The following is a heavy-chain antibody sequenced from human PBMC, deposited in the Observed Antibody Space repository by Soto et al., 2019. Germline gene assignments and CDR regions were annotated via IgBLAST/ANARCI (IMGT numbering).Heavy chain of an antibody. CDR2: IYATGTT. CDR1: GASISGFY. Sequence: ETLSLTCTVSGASISGFYWSWIRKSAGKGLEWIGRIYATGTTDYNPSLKSRVIMSVDTSKKQFSLKLRSVTAADTAVYYCVRDGTKTLRDWFDPWGQGISVTVSS. J-gene: IGHJ5*02. V-gene: IGHV4-4*07. CDR3: VRDGTKTLRDWFDP. D-gene: IGHD1-1*01.